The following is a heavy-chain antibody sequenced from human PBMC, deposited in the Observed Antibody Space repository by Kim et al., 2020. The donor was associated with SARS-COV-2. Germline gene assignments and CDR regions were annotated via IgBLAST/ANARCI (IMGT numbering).Heavy chain of an antibody. Sequence: GSEKYHVDSVKGRLTSSRDNAKNSLYLQMNSLRAEDTAVYYCASRELPVYWGQGTLVTVSS. V-gene: IGHV3-7*01. D-gene: IGHD1-26*01. CDR2: GSEK. CDR3: ASRELPVY. J-gene: IGHJ4*02.